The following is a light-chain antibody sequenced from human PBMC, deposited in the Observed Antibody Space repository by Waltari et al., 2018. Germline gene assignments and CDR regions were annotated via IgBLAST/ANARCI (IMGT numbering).Light chain of an antibody. Sequence: HSVLTQPPSVSAAPGQKVSISCSGSSSNIGNYYVSWYQRRPGTAPKLLIFDNRKRPSGIPYRFSGSKSGTSATLVITGLQTGDEADYYCVTWDSSLNAVVFGGGSRVTVL. J-gene: IGLJ2*01. CDR2: DNR. CDR1: SSNIGNYY. V-gene: IGLV1-51*01. CDR3: VTWDSSLNAVV.